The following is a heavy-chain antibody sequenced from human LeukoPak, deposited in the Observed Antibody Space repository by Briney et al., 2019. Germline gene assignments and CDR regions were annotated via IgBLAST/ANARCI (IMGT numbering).Heavy chain of an antibody. J-gene: IGHJ4*02. Sequence: GGSLRLSCAASGFTFSSYAMSWVRQAPGKGLEWVSGISGSGGSTYYADSVKGRFTISRDNSKNTLYLQMNSLRAEDTAVYYCTKSSGWLQSPFDYWGQGTLVTVSS. D-gene: IGHD3-22*01. CDR2: ISGSGGST. CDR3: TKSSGWLQSPFDY. CDR1: GFTFSSYA. V-gene: IGHV3-23*01.